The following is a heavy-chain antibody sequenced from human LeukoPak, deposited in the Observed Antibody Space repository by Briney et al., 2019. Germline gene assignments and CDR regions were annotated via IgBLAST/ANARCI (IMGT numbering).Heavy chain of an antibody. CDR2: IDPNSGGT. CDR1: GYTFTDYY. D-gene: IGHD4-11*01. V-gene: IGHV1-2*02. J-gene: IGHJ2*01. Sequence: ASVKVSCKASGYTFTDYYMHWVRQAPGQGLEWMGWIDPNSGGTKYAQRFQGRVTTTRDTSITTAYMELSRLRSDDTAVYYCARGGPSPTTVTSNWYFDLWGRGTLVTVSS. CDR3: ARGGPSPTTVTSNWYFDL.